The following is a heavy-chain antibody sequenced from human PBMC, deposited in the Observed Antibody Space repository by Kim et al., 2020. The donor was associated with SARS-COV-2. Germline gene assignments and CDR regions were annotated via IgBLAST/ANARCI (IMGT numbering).Heavy chain of an antibody. CDR2: ISSNGGST. CDR1: GFTFSSYA. V-gene: IGHV3-64*01. J-gene: IGHJ3*02. CDR3: ARELYSSGWYMGQDAFD. Sequence: GGSLRLSCAASGFTFSSYAMHWVRQAPGKGLEYVSAISSNGGSTYYANSVKGRFTISRDNSKNTLYLQMGSLRAEDMAVYYCARELYSSGWYMGQDAFD. D-gene: IGHD6-19*01.